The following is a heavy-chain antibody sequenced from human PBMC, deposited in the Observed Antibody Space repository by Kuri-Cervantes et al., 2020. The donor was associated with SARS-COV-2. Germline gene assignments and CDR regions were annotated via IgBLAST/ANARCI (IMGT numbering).Heavy chain of an antibody. CDR3: ARGGLRDFDSQYYFDY. D-gene: IGHD3-9*01. Sequence: SVKVSCKASGGTFSSYAISWVRQAPGQGLEWMGGIIPILGIANYAQKFQGRVTITADKSTSTAYMELSSLRSEDSAVYYCARGGLRDFDSQYYFDYWGQGTLVTVSS. CDR2: IIPILGIA. V-gene: IGHV1-69*10. J-gene: IGHJ4*02. CDR1: GGTFSSYA.